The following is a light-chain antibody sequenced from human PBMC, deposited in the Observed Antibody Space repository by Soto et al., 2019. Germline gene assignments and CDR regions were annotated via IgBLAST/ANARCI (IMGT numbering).Light chain of an antibody. CDR1: QTVSSND. Sequence: EIVLTQSPGTLSLSPGERATVSCRASQTVSSNDLAWYQQKPGQAPRLLLYGASTRATGIPDRFSGSGSGTDFTLSISRLEPEDFAVYCCHHYGTSPPYTFGQGTKVDIK. V-gene: IGKV3-20*01. CDR3: HHYGTSPPYT. J-gene: IGKJ2*01. CDR2: GAS.